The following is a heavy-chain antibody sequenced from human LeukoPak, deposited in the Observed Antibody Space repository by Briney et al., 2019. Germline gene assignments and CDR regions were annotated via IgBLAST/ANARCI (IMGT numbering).Heavy chain of an antibody. D-gene: IGHD3-16*01. Sequence: ASVKVSHKASGYTFTDYYMHWVRQAPGQGLEWMGWINPNSGDTNYPQKFQGRVTITRDTSINTAYMELSSLRSDDTAVYYCARDTVMLRFDYWGQGTLVTVSS. CDR3: ARDTVMLRFDY. J-gene: IGHJ4*02. CDR2: INPNSGDT. V-gene: IGHV1-2*02. CDR1: GYTFTDYY.